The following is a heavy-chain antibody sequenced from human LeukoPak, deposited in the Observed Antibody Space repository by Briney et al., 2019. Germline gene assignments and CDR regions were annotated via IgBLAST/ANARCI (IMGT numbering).Heavy chain of an antibody. CDR1: GFTFDDYA. D-gene: IGHD6-19*01. V-gene: IGHV3-9*01. CDR3: VKDKTGYSSSRFDY. J-gene: IGHJ4*02. Sequence: PGGSLRLSCAASGFTFDDYAMHWVRQAPGKGLEWVSGISWNSGSIGYADSVKGRFTISRDNAKNSLYLQMNSLRPEDTALYYCVKDKTGYSSSRFDYWGQGTLVTVSS. CDR2: ISWNSGSI.